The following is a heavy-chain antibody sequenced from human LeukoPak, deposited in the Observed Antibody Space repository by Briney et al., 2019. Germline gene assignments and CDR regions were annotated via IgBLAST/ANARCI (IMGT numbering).Heavy chain of an antibody. V-gene: IGHV4-39*07. CDR2: INYGGST. J-gene: IGHJ4*02. D-gene: IGHD3-10*01. Sequence: SETLSLTCTVSGGSISSYYWSWIRQPPGKGLEWIGSINYGGSTYYNPSLKSRAIISVDTSKNQFSLKLSSVTAADTAVYYCARETLAYYYGSGFDYWGQGTLVTVSS. CDR1: GGSISSYY. CDR3: ARETLAYYYGSGFDY.